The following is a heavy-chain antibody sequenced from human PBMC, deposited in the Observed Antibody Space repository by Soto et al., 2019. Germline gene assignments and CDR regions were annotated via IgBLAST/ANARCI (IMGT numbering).Heavy chain of an antibody. V-gene: IGHV3-23*01. CDR1: GFTFTSYA. J-gene: IGHJ4*02. CDR2: ISGSGGST. D-gene: IGHD3-3*01. CDR3: AKDSITIFGIPDFH. Sequence: PGGSLRLSCAASGFTFTSYAMSWVRQAPGKGLEWVSAISGSGGSTYYADSVKGRFTISRDNSKNTLYLQMNSLRAEDTAVYYCAKDSITIFGIPDFHWGQGTLVTVSS.